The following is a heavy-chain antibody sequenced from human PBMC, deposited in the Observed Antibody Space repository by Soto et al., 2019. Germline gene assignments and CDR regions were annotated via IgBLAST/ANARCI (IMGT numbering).Heavy chain of an antibody. J-gene: IGHJ6*02. CDR1: GGSFSGYY. Sequence: SETLSLTCAVYGGSFSGYYWSWIRQPPGKGLEWIGEINHSGSTNYNPSLKSRVTISVDTSKNQFPLKLSSVTAADTAVYYCAREGGYYDFWSDPSLVYYGMGVWGQGTTVTVSS. V-gene: IGHV4-34*01. CDR2: INHSGST. CDR3: AREGGYYDFWSDPSLVYYGMGV. D-gene: IGHD3-3*01.